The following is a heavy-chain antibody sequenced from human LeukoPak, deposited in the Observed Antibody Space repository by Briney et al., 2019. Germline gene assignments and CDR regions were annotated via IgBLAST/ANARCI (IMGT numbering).Heavy chain of an antibody. CDR1: GGSINNYY. J-gene: IGHJ3*02. V-gene: IGHV4-4*07. CDR3: ARGRYCSADICSGGDAFDT. D-gene: IGHD2-15*01. Sequence: SETLSLTCTVSGGSINNYYWSWIRQPAGKGLEWIGRIYTRGSTNYNPSLKSRVTMSVDTSNNQFSLKLSSVTAADTAVYYCARGRYCSADICSGGDAFDTWGQGTMVSVSS. CDR2: IYTRGST.